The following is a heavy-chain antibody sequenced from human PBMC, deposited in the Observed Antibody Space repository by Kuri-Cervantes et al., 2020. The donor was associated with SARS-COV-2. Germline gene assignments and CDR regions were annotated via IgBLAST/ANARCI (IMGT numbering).Heavy chain of an antibody. V-gene: IGHV1-18*04. D-gene: IGHD2-2*02. CDR1: AYSSTSYG. CDR3: ASDTYCSSTSRYRGGMDV. J-gene: IGHJ6*02. Sequence: AAALVFCKAAAYSSTSYGTSWVGQAPGQGVEWMGWISAYNGNTKYSQKFQGRVTLTRDTFASTAYMELSSMRSEDTAVYYCASDTYCSSTSRYRGGMDVWGQGTTVTVSS. CDR2: ISAYNGNT.